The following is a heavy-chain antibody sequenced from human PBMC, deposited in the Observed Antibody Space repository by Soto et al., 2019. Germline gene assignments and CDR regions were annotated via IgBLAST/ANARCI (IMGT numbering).Heavy chain of an antibody. D-gene: IGHD5-18*01. CDR2: IIPIFVTA. J-gene: IGHJ4*02. V-gene: IGHV1-69*12. CDR3: ARDADTAMVTHDY. CDR1: GGTFSSYA. Sequence: QVQLVQSGAEVKKPGSSVKVSCKASGGTFSSYAISGVRQAPGQGLEWMGGIIPIFVTANYAQKFQGRVTITADESTSTAYMELSSLRSEDTAVYYCARDADTAMVTHDYWGQGTLVTVSS.